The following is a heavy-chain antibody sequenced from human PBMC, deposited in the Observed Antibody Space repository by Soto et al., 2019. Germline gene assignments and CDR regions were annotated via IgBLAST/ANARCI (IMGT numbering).Heavy chain of an antibody. CDR2: INPRFGDT. D-gene: IGHD3-10*01. CDR1: GYTFTAYY. J-gene: IGHJ6*02. V-gene: IGHV1-2*02. CDR3: ARNMDYYYGPGSGNGHGF. Sequence: QVQLVQSGAELKEPGDSVRVSCEASGYTFTAYYIHWVRQAPGQGLEWMGWINPRFGDTSCAQDFQGRVSMTMDTAISTVYMELSRLTSDDTAIYSCARNMDYYYGPGSGNGHGFWGQGTTVTVFS.